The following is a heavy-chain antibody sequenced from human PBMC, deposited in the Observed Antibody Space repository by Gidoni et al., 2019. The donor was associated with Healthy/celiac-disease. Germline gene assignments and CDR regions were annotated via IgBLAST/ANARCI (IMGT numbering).Heavy chain of an antibody. Sequence: QVQLQESGPGLVKPSETLSLTCPVSGGYISRYYWRWIRQPPGKGLAWIGDIYYSGISNYNPSLKSRVTISVDTSKNQFSLKLSSVTAADTAVYYCARLLGEWEPKVPNWFDPWGQGTLVTVSS. CDR2: IYYSGIS. CDR1: GGYISRYY. V-gene: IGHV4-59*08. J-gene: IGHJ5*02. D-gene: IGHD1-26*01. CDR3: ARLLGEWEPKVPNWFDP.